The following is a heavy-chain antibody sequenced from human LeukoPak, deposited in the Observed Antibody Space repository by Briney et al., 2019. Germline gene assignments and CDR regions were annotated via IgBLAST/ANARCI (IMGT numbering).Heavy chain of an antibody. Sequence: GGSLRLSCAASGFTFSSYSMNWVRQAPGKGLEWVSSISSSSSCIYYADSVKGRFTISRDNAKNSLYLQMNSLRAEDTAVYYCARDRSPYDFWSGYYYYMDVWGKGTTVTVSS. CDR3: ARDRSPYDFWSGYYYYMDV. V-gene: IGHV3-21*01. CDR1: GFTFSSYS. J-gene: IGHJ6*03. D-gene: IGHD3-3*01. CDR2: ISSSSSCI.